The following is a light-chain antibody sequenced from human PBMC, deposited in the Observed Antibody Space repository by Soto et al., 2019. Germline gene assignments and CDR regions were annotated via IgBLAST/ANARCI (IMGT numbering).Light chain of an antibody. Sequence: EIVLTQSPGTLSLSPGERATLSCRASQSVSSNLAWYQQKPGQAPRLLIYGAYTRATGIPARFSGSGSGTEFTLTISSLQSEDFAVYFCQQHNNWPPWTFGQGTKVDI. CDR3: QQHNNWPPWT. CDR1: QSVSSN. V-gene: IGKV3-15*01. J-gene: IGKJ1*01. CDR2: GAY.